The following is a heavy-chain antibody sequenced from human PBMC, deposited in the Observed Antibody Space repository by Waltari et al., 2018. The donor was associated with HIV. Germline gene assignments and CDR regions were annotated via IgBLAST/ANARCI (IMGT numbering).Heavy chain of an antibody. V-gene: IGHV3-48*01. CDR1: AFTFSNST. J-gene: IGHJ4*02. CDR2: ISRSSSSI. D-gene: IGHD7-27*01. CDR3: ARDINGGWGY. Sequence: EVQLVESGGGLVQPGGSLRLSCAASAFTFSNSTMNWVRQDPGKVLEWVSYISRSSSSIFYADSVKGRFTISRDNAKNSLYLQMNILRVEDTAVYYCARDINGGWGYWGQGTLVTGAS.